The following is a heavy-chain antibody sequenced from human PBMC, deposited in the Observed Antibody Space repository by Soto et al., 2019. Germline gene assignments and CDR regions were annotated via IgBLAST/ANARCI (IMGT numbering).Heavy chain of an antibody. CDR1: GYMFTSYG. D-gene: IGHD3-10*01. CDR2: ISAHNDDT. Sequence: ASVKVSCKAAGYMFTSYGISWLRQAPGQGLEWMGWISAHNDDTNYAQNLQGRVTMTTDRSTSTAYMELRSLRSDDTAVYYCAREPHGSGSFYRVWGQGSLVTVSP. V-gene: IGHV1-18*04. J-gene: IGHJ4*02. CDR3: AREPHGSGSFYRV.